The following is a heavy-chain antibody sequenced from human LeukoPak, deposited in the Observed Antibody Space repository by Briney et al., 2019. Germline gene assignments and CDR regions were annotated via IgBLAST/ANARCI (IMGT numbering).Heavy chain of an antibody. CDR1: GFTFSSYA. Sequence: PGGSLRLSCAASGFTFSSYAMHWVRQSPGKGLEWVAVISYDGSNKYYADSVKGRFTISRDNSKNTLYLQMNSLRAEDRAVYYCAGASPDSWGPGTLVTVSS. V-gene: IGHV3-30-3*01. J-gene: IGHJ4*02. CDR2: ISYDGSNK. CDR3: AGASPDS.